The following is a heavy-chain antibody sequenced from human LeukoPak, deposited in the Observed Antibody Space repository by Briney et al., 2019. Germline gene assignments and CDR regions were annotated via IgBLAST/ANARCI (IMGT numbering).Heavy chain of an antibody. D-gene: IGHD2-15*01. J-gene: IGHJ3*02. V-gene: IGHV3-43*02. CDR2: ISGDGGST. Sequence: GGSLRLSCAASGFTFDDYAMHWVRQAPGKGLEWVSLISGDGGSTYYADSVRGRFTISRDNSKNSLYLQMDSLRTEDTAFYYCAKEIDTLGTNAFDIWGQGTLVTVSS. CDR3: AKEIDTLGTNAFDI. CDR1: GFTFDDYA.